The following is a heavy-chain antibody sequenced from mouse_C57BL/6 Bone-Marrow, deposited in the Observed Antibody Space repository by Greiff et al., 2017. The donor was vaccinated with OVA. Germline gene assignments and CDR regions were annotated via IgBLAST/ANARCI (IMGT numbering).Heavy chain of an antibody. Sequence: EVMLVESGGGLVQPGGSLKLSCAASGFTFSDYGMAWVRQAPRKGPEWVAFISNLAYSIYYADTVTGRFTISRENAKNTLYLEMSSLRSEDTAMYDCARQDYYGSSYRAMDYWGQGTSVTVSS. V-gene: IGHV5-15*01. D-gene: IGHD1-1*01. CDR3: ARQDYYGSSYRAMDY. CDR2: ISNLAYSI. J-gene: IGHJ4*01. CDR1: GFTFSDYG.